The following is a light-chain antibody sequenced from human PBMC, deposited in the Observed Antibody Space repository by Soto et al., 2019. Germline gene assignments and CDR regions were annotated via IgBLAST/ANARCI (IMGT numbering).Light chain of an antibody. J-gene: IGLJ3*02. Sequence: QSVLTQSPSASASLGASVKLTCTLSSGHSNYAIAWHQQHPEKGPRYLMKLNSDGSHTKGGGIPDRFSGSSSGTERYLTISSLQSEDEADYYCQTWGTGIWVFGGGTKVTVL. V-gene: IGLV4-69*01. CDR1: SGHSNYA. CDR3: QTWGTGIWV. CDR2: LNSDGSH.